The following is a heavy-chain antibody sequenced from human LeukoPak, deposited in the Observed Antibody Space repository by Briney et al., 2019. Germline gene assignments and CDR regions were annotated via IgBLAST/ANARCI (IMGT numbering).Heavy chain of an antibody. Sequence: GGSLRLSCAASEFTFKNYAMSWIRQAPGKGLEWVSAISGSGGSTYYADSVKGRFTISRDNSKNTLYLQMNSLRAEDTAVYYCARIPYDFWSGYSPYYYYYMDVWGKGTTVTVSS. V-gene: IGHV3-23*01. CDR3: ARIPYDFWSGYSPYYYYYMDV. CDR2: ISGSGGST. J-gene: IGHJ6*03. D-gene: IGHD3-3*01. CDR1: EFTFKNYA.